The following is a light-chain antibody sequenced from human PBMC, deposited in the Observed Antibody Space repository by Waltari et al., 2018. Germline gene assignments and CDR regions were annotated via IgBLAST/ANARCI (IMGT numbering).Light chain of an antibody. Sequence: DIQMTQSPSTLSTSVGARVTNTCRASQSISSWLAWYQQKPGKAPKLLIYKASSLKSGVPSRFSGSGSGTEFTLTISSLQPDDFATYYCQQYNSYPSFGQGTKVEIK. CDR3: QQYNSYPS. CDR1: QSISSW. J-gene: IGKJ1*01. V-gene: IGKV1-5*03. CDR2: KAS.